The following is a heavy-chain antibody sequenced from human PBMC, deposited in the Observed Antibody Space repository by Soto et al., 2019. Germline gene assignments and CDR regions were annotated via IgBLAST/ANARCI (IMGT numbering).Heavy chain of an antibody. Sequence: GGSLRLSCTASEFSLSTYSMNWVRQAPGKGLEWVSSISTRSDVYYADSVKGRFTIARDNAKNSLSLQMNSLSAEDTGVYYCAREKTTWPLAYGLEVWGQGTTVTVSS. CDR3: AREKTTWPLAYGLEV. D-gene: IGHD4-17*01. J-gene: IGHJ6*02. V-gene: IGHV3-21*03. CDR1: EFSLSTYS. CDR2: ISTRSDV.